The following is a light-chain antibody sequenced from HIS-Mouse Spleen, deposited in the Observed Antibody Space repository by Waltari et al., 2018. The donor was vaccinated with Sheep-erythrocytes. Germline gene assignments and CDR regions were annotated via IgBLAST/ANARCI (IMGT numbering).Light chain of an antibody. CDR1: SSDVGGYNY. Sequence: QSALTQPRSVSGSPGQSVTISCTGTSSDVGGYNYVSWYQQHPGKAPKLMIYDVSKWPSGVPDRFSGSKSGNTASLTISWLQAEDEADYYCCSYAGSYNHVFATGTKVTVL. V-gene: IGLV2-11*01. CDR3: CSYAGSYNHV. CDR2: DVS. J-gene: IGLJ1*01.